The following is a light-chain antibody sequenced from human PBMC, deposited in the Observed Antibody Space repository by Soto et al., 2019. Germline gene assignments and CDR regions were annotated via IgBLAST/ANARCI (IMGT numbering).Light chain of an antibody. J-gene: IGKJ1*01. Sequence: IVLTQSPATLSLSPGERATLSCRASQSVSRYLAWYQQKPGQAPRLLIYDASSRATGIPARFIGSGAATYFTLAISSLEPGDFASYYCQQRSDWPWTFGEGTMVEIK. V-gene: IGKV3-11*01. CDR2: DAS. CDR1: QSVSRY. CDR3: QQRSDWPWT.